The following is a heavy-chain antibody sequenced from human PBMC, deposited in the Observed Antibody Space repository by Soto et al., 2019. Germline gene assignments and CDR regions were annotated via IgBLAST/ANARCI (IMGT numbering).Heavy chain of an antibody. CDR1: GGSISSGGYY. J-gene: IGHJ6*02. CDR3: ARERWETTVTTDYYYGMDV. V-gene: IGHV4-61*08. CDR2: IYYSGST. Sequence: TSETLSLTCAVSGGSISSGGYYWSWIRQPPGKGLEWIGYIYYSGSTNYNPSLKSRVTISVDTSKNQFSLKLSSVTAADTAVYYCARERWETTVTTDYYYGMDVWGQGTTVTVSS. D-gene: IGHD4-17*01.